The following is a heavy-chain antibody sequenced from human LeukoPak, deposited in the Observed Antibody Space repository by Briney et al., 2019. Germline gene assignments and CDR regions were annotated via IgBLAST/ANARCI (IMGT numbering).Heavy chain of an antibody. CDR2: IIPILGIA. V-gene: IGHV1-69*04. D-gene: IGHD2-2*01. CDR3: AVPYCSSTSCYLYYGMDV. J-gene: IGHJ6*02. CDR1: GYTFTSYD. Sequence: SVKVSCKASGYTFTSYDINWVRQAPGQGLEWMGRIIPILGIANYAQKFQGRVTITADKSTSTAYMELSSLRSEDTAVYYCAVPYCSSTSCYLYYGMDVWGQGTTVTVSS.